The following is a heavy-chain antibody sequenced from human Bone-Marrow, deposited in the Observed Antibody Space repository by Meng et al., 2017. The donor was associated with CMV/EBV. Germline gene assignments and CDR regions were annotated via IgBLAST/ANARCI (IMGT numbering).Heavy chain of an antibody. J-gene: IGHJ4*01. V-gene: IGHV3-30*04. CDR1: GFTFISFT. Sequence: LVELGWGGVQPGGALEFRSVAFGFTFISFTRPWVRQAPGKRLEWVAVISYDGSNKYYADSVKGRFTISRYNSKNTLYLQMNSLRAEDTAVYYCAKDIFRWAFDYWGHGTLVTVSS. CDR3: AKDIFRWAFDY. D-gene: IGHD1-26*01. CDR2: ISYDGSNK.